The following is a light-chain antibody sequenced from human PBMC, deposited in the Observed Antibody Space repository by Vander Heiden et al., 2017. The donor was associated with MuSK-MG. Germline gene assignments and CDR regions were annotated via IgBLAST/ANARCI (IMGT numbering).Light chain of an antibody. CDR3: QSYDSSLSAFYV. V-gene: IGLV1-40*01. CDR1: SSNIGAGYD. CDR2: GNS. Sequence: QSVLTQPPSVSGAPGQRVTISCTGSSSNIGAGYDVHWYQQLPGPAAKLLIYGNSNRPSGVPDRFSGSKSGTSASLAITGLQAEDEADYYCQSYDSSLSAFYVFGTGTKVTVL. J-gene: IGLJ1*01.